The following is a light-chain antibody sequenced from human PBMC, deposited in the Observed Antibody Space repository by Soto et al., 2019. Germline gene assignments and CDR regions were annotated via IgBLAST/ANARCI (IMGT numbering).Light chain of an antibody. CDR2: KAS. CDR1: QTISSW. V-gene: IGKV1-5*03. J-gene: IGKJ4*01. CDR3: QQHNNWPLT. Sequence: DIQMTQSPSTLSVSLGDRVTITCRASQTISSWLAWYQQKPGKAPKLLIYKASTLKSGVPSRFSGSGSGTQFTLTISSLQSEDFAVYYCQQHNNWPLTFGGGTKVDIK.